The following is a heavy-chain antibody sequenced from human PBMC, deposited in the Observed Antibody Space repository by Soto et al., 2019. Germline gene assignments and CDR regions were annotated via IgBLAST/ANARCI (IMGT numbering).Heavy chain of an antibody. D-gene: IGHD3-16*01. Sequence: QVQLQQWGAGLLKPSETLSLTCAVYGGSFSGYYWSWIRQPPGKGLEWIGEINHSGSTNYNPSLKSRVTISVDTSKNQSSLKLSSVTAADTAVYYCARAREGVGDYWGQGTLVTVSS. CDR2: INHSGST. CDR1: GGSFSGYY. J-gene: IGHJ4*02. CDR3: ARAREGVGDY. V-gene: IGHV4-34*01.